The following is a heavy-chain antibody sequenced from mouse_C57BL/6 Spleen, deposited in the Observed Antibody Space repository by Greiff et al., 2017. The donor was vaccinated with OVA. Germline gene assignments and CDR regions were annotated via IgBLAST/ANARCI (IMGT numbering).Heavy chain of an antibody. CDR1: GYTFTSYW. D-gene: IGHD1-1*01. CDR3: ASRGSSLYWYFDV. Sequence: QVQLQQSGAELVKPGASVKLSCKASGYTFTSYWMQWVKQRPGQGLEWIGEIDPSDSYTNYNQKFKGKATLTVDTSSSTAYMQLSSLTSEDSAVYYCASRGSSLYWYFDVWGTGTTVTVSS. V-gene: IGHV1-50*01. CDR2: IDPSDSYT. J-gene: IGHJ1*03.